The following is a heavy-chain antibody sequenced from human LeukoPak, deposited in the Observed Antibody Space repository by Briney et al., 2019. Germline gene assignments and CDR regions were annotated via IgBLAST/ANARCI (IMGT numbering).Heavy chain of an antibody. D-gene: IGHD6-13*01. J-gene: IGHJ4*02. CDR3: ASSGSSWYPPGY. Sequence: ASVKVSCKASGYTFTSYAMHWVRQAPGQRLEWMGWINAGNGNTKYSQKFQGRVTITRDTSASTAYMELSSLSSEDTAVYYCASSGSSWYPPGYWGQGTLVTVSS. CDR2: INAGNGNT. CDR1: GYTFTSYA. V-gene: IGHV1-3*01.